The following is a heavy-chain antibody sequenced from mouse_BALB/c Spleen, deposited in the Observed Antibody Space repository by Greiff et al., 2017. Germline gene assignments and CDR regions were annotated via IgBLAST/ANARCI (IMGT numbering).Heavy chain of an antibody. CDR2: INPNNGGT. J-gene: IGHJ1*01. V-gene: IGHV1-18*01. CDR1: GYTFTDYN. D-gene: IGHD2-4*01. Sequence: EVQLQQSGPELVKPGASVKIPCKASGYTFTDYNMDWVKQSHGKSLEWIGDINPNNGGTIYNQKFKGKATLTVDKSSSTAYMELRSLTSEDTAVYYCARSGYDYDEKDWYFDVWGAGTTVTVSS. CDR3: ARSGYDYDEKDWYFDV.